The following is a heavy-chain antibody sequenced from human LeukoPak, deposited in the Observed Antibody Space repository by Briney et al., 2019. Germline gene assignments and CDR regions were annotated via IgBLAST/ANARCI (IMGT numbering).Heavy chain of an antibody. CDR1: EFTFSSYS. J-gene: IGHJ3*02. CDR3: ARDDHWGYAFDI. Sequence: GGSLRLSCAASEFTFSSYSMNWVRQAPGKGLEWVSSISSSSSYIYYADSVKGRFTISRDNAKNSLSLQMNSLRAEDTAVYYCARDDHWGYAFDIWGQGTKVTVSS. V-gene: IGHV3-21*01. CDR2: ISSSSSYI. D-gene: IGHD3-16*01.